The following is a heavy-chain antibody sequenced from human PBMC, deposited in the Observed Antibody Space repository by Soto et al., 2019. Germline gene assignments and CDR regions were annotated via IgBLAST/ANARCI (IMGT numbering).Heavy chain of an antibody. Sequence: GGSLRLSCAASGFTFSSDWMSWVRQAPGKGLEWVGSIKSKTDGGTTDDAAPVKGRFTISIDHTKNTLYLQMNSLKTYDSAVYYCSTQSFDAWGQGTLVTVSS. J-gene: IGHJ4*02. CDR3: STQSFDA. CDR2: IKSKTDGGTT. CDR1: GFTFSSDW. V-gene: IGHV3-15*01.